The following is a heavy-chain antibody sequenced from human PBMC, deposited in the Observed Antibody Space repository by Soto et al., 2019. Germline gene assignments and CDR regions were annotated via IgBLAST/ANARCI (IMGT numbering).Heavy chain of an antibody. CDR2: IYYSGST. CDR1: GGSISSSGYY. Sequence: SETLSLTCTVSGGSISSSGYYWSWIRQHPGKGLEWIGYIYYSGSTYYNPSLKSRVTISVDTSKNQFSLKLSSVTAADTAVYYCARDQRLGDFWSGYHYLGWFDPWGQGTLVTVSS. J-gene: IGHJ5*02. CDR3: ARDQRLGDFWSGYHYLGWFDP. D-gene: IGHD3-3*01. V-gene: IGHV4-31*03.